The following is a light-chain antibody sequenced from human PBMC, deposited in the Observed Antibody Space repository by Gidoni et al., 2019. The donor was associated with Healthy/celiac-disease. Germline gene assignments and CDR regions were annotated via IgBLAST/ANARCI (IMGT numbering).Light chain of an antibody. Sequence: EIVLTQSPGTLSLSPGERATLSCTASQSVSSSYLAWYQQKPGQAPRLLIYSASSRATGIPDRFSGSGSGTDFTLTISRLEPEDFAVYYCQQYGSSPALTFGGGTKVEIK. V-gene: IGKV3-20*01. J-gene: IGKJ4*01. CDR2: SAS. CDR3: QQYGSSPALT. CDR1: QSVSSSY.